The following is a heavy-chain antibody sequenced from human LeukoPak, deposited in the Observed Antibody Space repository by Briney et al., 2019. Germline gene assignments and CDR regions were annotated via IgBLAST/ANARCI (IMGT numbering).Heavy chain of an antibody. CDR3: ARDPRGVGLAP. J-gene: IGHJ5*02. CDR1: GFSLSGYW. CDR2: NNGDGRTT. D-gene: IGHD2-8*01. Sequence: PGGSVRLSCVASGFSLSGYWMYWVRQAPGKGLMYISRNNGDGRTTNYADVVKGRFTMSRDNVKNTLYLQMNSLRVEDTAVYYCARDPRGVGLAPWGQGTLVTVSS. V-gene: IGHV3-74*01.